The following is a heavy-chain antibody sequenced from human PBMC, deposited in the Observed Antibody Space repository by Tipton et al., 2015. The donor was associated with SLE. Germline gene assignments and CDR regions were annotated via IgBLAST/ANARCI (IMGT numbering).Heavy chain of an antibody. CDR3: ARLAELFWSGYYTGAFDI. Sequence: TLSLTCTVSGGSISGYYWGWIRQPPGKGLEWIGSIYHSGSTYYNPSLKSRVTISVDTSKNQFSLKLSSVTAADTAVYYCARLAELFWSGYYTGAFDIGGQGTMVTVSS. CDR2: IYHSGST. D-gene: IGHD3-3*01. J-gene: IGHJ3*02. CDR1: GGSISGYY. V-gene: IGHV4-38-2*02.